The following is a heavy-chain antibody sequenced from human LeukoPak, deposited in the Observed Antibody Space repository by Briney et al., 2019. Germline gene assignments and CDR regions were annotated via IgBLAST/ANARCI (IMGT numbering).Heavy chain of an antibody. CDR2: INPSGGST. CDR1: GYTFTSYY. V-gene: IGHV1-2*02. Sequence: ASVKVSCKASGYTFTSYYMHWVRQAPGQGLEWMGVINPSGGSTSYAQKFQGRVTMTRDTSISTAYMELSRLRSDDTAVYYCARQVVPAAIFDYWGQGTLVTVSS. CDR3: ARQVVPAAIFDY. D-gene: IGHD2-2*01. J-gene: IGHJ4*02.